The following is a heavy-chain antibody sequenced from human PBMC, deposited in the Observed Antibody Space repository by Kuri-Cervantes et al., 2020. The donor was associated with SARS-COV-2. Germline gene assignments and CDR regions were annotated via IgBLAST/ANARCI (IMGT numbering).Heavy chain of an antibody. CDR2: IKPDGSDK. Sequence: GGSLRLSCAASGFTFTSYWMSWVRQAPGKGLEWVANIKPDGSDKYYVDSVKGRFTISRDNSRNTVLLQMNILRAEDTAIYYCARGAANYYMDVWGTGTTVTVSS. V-gene: IGHV3-7*04. CDR1: GFTFTSYW. CDR3: ARGAANYYMDV. J-gene: IGHJ6*03.